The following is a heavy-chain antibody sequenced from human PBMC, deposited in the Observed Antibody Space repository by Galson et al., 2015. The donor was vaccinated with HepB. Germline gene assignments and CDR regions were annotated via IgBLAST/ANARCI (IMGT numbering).Heavy chain of an antibody. J-gene: IGHJ5*02. CDR2: IYYSGST. Sequence: LRLSCAASGFTFSSYAMHWVRQPPGKGLEWIGSIYYSGSTYYNPSLKSRVTISVDTSKNQFSLKLSSVTAADTAVYYCARTEVVAATIWFDPWGQGTLVTVSS. D-gene: IGHD2-15*01. V-gene: IGHV4-39*01. CDR3: ARTEVVAATIWFDP. CDR1: GFTFSSYAMH.